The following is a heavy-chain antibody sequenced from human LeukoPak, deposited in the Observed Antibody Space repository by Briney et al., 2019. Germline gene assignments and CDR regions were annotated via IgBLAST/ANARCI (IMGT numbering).Heavy chain of an antibody. CDR2: SGSKAHNYAT. J-gene: IGHJ4*02. CDR1: GFSFSDHY. D-gene: IGHD1-26*01. CDR3: VVGATGALDY. Sequence: PGGSLRLSCAASGFSFSDHYMDWVRQAPGKGLEWVGRSGSKAHNYATEHAASVKGRFTISRDDSKNSLYLQMSSLKTGDTAVYYCVVGATGALDYWGQGTLVTVSS. V-gene: IGHV3-72*01.